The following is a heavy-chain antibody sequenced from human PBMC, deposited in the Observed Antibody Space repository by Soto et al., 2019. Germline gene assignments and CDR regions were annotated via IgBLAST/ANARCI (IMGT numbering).Heavy chain of an antibody. CDR1: GGSHSSNIHY. J-gene: IGHJ5*02. Sequence: SETRSGTCAVSGGSHSSNIHYGIWIRQPPRKRLELTGYIYYSGRTNYNPSLKSRVTISVDTSKNRFSLKLSSVTTADTGVYYCARVGYNDSSDYLSRWFEPWGQGTLV. D-gene: IGHD3-22*01. CDR3: ARVGYNDSSDYLSRWFEP. CDR2: IYYSGRT. V-gene: IGHV4-61*01.